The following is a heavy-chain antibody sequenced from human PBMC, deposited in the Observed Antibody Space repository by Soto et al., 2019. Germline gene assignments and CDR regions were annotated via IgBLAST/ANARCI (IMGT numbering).Heavy chain of an antibody. D-gene: IGHD3-16*01. J-gene: IGHJ4*02. CDR3: ARVTDYSFNAYSYYFDY. V-gene: IGHV4-59*01. CDR1: GDSIRPYY. Sequence: SETLSLTCTVSGDSIRPYYWTWIRQPPGKGLEWIGYVYYSGSVNYKSSLKSRVTMSVDTSKNQFSLRLNSVTAADTAVYYCARVTDYSFNAYSYYFDYCGQRTLVPVSS. CDR2: VYYSGSV.